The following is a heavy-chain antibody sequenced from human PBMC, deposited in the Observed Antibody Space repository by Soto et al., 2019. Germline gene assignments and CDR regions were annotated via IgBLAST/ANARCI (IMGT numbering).Heavy chain of an antibody. J-gene: IGHJ5*02. D-gene: IGHD3-9*01. CDR3: ARGPGGRTGPLGFDP. V-gene: IGHV3-66*01. Sequence: EVQLVESGGGLVQPGGSLRLSCAASGFTVSSNYMSWVRQAPGKGLEWVSVIYSGGSTYYADSVKGRFTISRDNSKNTLYLQMNSLRAEDTAVYYCARGPGGRTGPLGFDPWGQGTLVTVSS. CDR2: IYSGGST. CDR1: GFTVSSNY.